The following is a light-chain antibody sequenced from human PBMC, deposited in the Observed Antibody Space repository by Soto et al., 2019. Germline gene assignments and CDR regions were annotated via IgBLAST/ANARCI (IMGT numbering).Light chain of an antibody. CDR2: DVN. V-gene: IGLV2-11*01. CDR1: SSDVGSYKY. Sequence: QSVLTQPRSVSASPGRSVTISCTGTSSDVGSYKYVSWYQQHPGRAPRLVLYDVNNRPSGVPDRISGSNSGNTASLTISGLQSEDEAYYYCAWYAGNCSAVFGSGTKLTVL. J-gene: IGLJ1*01. CDR3: AWYAGNCSAV.